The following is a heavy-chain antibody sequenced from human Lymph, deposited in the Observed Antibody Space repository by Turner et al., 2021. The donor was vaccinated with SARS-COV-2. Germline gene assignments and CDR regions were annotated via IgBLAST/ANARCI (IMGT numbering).Heavy chain of an antibody. Sequence: EVQLVESGGGLVQPGGSLRLSCTASGFTVSSNYMTWVSQAPGKGLEWVSLIYPGGSTYYADSVKGRFTISRDNSKNTLYLQMNSLRAEDTAVYYCARVYGDYVPWGQGTLVTVSS. CDR1: GFTVSSNY. J-gene: IGHJ5*02. V-gene: IGHV3-66*01. D-gene: IGHD4-17*01. CDR3: ARVYGDYVP. CDR2: IYPGGST.